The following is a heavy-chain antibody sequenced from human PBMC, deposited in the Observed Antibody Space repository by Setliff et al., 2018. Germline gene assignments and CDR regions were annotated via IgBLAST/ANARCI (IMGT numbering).Heavy chain of an antibody. Sequence: LRLSCAASGFTVTSNYMSWVRQAPGKGLEWVSVIYTGGSTYYADSVKGRFTISRDNSKNTLYLQMNSLRAEDTAVYYCARDLRARYCSGGSCSHYYYYYYMDVWGKGTTVTVSS. CDR3: ARDLRARYCSGGSCSHYYYYYYMDV. CDR2: IYTGGST. J-gene: IGHJ6*03. CDR1: GFTVTSNY. D-gene: IGHD2-15*01. V-gene: IGHV3-53*01.